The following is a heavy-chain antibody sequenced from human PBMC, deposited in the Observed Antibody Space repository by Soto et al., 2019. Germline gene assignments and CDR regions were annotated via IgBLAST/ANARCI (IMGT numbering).Heavy chain of an antibody. Sequence: SVKVSCKASGGTFSTFGISWVRQAPGQGLEWMGGIIPFFGTARYSQKFEDRITITADESMNTVYMDLRSLTSEDTAIYYCAKSAPMDAGDKYYYDFWGQGALVTVS. D-gene: IGHD4-17*01. CDR3: AKSAPMDAGDKYYYDF. CDR2: IIPFFGTA. V-gene: IGHV1-69*13. CDR1: GGTFSTFG. J-gene: IGHJ4*02.